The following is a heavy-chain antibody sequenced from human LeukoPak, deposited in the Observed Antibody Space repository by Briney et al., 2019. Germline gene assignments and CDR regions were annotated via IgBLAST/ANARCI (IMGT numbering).Heavy chain of an antibody. CDR2: IWYDGSNK. CDR3: ARVHLSYDSSGYTLGY. D-gene: IGHD3-22*01. Sequence: PGGSLRLSCAASGFTFSSYGMHWVRQAPGKGLEGVAVIWYDGSNKYYADSVKGRFTISRDNSKNTLYLQMNSLRAEDTAVYYCARVHLSYDSSGYTLGYWGQGTLDTVSS. CDR1: GFTFSSYG. V-gene: IGHV3-33*01. J-gene: IGHJ4*02.